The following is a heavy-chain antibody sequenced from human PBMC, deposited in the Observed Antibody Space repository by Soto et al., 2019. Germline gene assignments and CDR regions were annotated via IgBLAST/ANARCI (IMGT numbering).Heavy chain of an antibody. CDR3: ARRGYSGYDWERYYYYGMDV. Sequence: ASVKVSCKASGYTFTSYAMHWVRQAPGQRLEWMGWINAGNGNTKYSQKFQGRVTMTTDTSTSTAYMELRSLRSDDTAVYYCARRGYSGYDWERYYYYGMDVWGQGTTVTVSS. V-gene: IGHV1-3*01. CDR1: GYTFTSYA. J-gene: IGHJ6*02. D-gene: IGHD5-12*01. CDR2: INAGNGNT.